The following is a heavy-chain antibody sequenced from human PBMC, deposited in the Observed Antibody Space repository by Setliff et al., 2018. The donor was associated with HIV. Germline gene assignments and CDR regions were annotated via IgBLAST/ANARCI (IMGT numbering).Heavy chain of an antibody. CDR1: GGSIVSSSYY. Sequence: SETLSLTCTVSGGSIVSSSYYWGWIRQPPGKGLEWIGTMYYRGTTYNNPSLKSRVTFSADTSKNQFSLNLRSVTAADTAVYYCARPHSGRGGGAWFDPWGQGILVTVSS. V-gene: IGHV4-39*01. D-gene: IGHD6-19*01. J-gene: IGHJ5*02. CDR3: ARPHSGRGGGAWFDP. CDR2: MYYRGTT.